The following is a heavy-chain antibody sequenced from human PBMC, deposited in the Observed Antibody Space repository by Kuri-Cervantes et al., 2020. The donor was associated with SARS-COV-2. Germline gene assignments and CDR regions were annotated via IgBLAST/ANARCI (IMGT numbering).Heavy chain of an antibody. CDR1: GFTFSCYS. CDR3: ARDEVVVVPAAISGWYYYGMDV. J-gene: IGHJ6*02. Sequence: GESLKISCASPGFTFSCYSMNWVRQAPGKGLEWASSNSSSSSYIYYADSLKGRFTISRHNAKNSLYLQMNSRRAEDTAVYYCARDEVVVVPAAISGWYYYGMDVWGQGTTVTVSS. V-gene: IGHV3-21*01. CDR2: NSSSSSYI. D-gene: IGHD2-2*02.